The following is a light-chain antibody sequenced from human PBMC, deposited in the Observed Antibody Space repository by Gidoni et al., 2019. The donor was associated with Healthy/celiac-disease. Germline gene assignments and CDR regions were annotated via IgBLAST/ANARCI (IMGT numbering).Light chain of an antibody. Sequence: SYELTQPPSVSVSLGQMARITCSGEALPKKYAYWYQQKPGQFPVLVIYKDSERPSGIPERFSGSSSGTIVTLTISGVQAEDEADYYCLSADSSGTYRGVFGTGTKVTVL. J-gene: IGLJ1*01. CDR1: ALPKKY. V-gene: IGLV3-16*01. CDR3: LSADSSGTYRGV. CDR2: KDS.